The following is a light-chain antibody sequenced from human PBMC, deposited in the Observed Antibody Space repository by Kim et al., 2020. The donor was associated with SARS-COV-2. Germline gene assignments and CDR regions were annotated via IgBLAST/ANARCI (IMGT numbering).Light chain of an antibody. J-gene: IGLJ2*01. V-gene: IGLV5-45*02. CDR2: YKSDSDK. Sequence: QPVLTQPSSLSASPGTSASLTCTLPSGINVDPFNLYWYQQKPGSPPQYLVRYKSDSDKQQGSGVPSRFSGSKDASANAGILFISGLQSDDEADYYCTVWNGSTWVFGGGTQLTVL. CDR1: SGINVDPFN. CDR3: TVWNGSTWV.